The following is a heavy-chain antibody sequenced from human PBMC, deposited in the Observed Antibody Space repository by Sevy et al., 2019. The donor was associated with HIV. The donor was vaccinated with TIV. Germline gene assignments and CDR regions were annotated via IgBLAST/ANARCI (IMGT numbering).Heavy chain of an antibody. V-gene: IGHV3-21*04. CDR3: ARDFTIFGVVSGIDY. CDR1: GFNFRTYS. CDR2: FSDDSRYI. Sequence: GGSLRLSCAASGFNFRTYSMNWVRQAPGKGLEWLSYFSDDSRYIYYSDSVKGRFTISRANARNLLFLQMNNLRVEDTAIYYCARDFTIFGVVSGIDYWGQGNLVTVSS. J-gene: IGHJ4*01. D-gene: IGHD3-3*01.